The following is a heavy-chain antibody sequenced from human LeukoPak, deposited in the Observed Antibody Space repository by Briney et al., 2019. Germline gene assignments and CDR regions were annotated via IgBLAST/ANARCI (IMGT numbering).Heavy chain of an antibody. CDR2: ISGSGGST. V-gene: IGHV3-23*01. Sequence: PGGSLRLSCAASGFTFSSYAMSWVRQAPGKGLEWVSAISGSGGSTYYADSVKGRFTISRDNAKNSLYLQMNSLRAEDTAVYYCARGYCSSTSCYAGGAGDYYYYGMDVWGQGTTVTVSS. D-gene: IGHD2-2*01. CDR3: ARGYCSSTSCYAGGAGDYYYYGMDV. CDR1: GFTFSSYA. J-gene: IGHJ6*02.